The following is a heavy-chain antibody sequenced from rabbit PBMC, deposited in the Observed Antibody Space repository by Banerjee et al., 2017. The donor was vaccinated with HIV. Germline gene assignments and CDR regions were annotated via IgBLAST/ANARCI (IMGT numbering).Heavy chain of an antibody. CDR1: GFSFSSSYY. V-gene: IGHV1S45*01. Sequence: QEQLEESGGDLVKPEGSLTLTCTASGFSFSSSYYMCWVRQAPGKGLEWIGCIYAGSDSTWYASWAKGRFTITKTSSTTVTLQMTSLTAADTATYFCVRGLDYDDYRDRNLWGQGTLVTVS. CDR3: VRGLDYDDYRDRNL. CDR2: IYAGSDST. J-gene: IGHJ4*01. D-gene: IGHD2-1*01.